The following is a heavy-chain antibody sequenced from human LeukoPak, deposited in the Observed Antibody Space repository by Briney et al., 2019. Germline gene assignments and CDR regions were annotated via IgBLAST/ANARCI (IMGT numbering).Heavy chain of an antibody. CDR2: INQDGSKK. D-gene: IGHD7-27*01. CDR3: GRFTRSGDSVY. Sequence: GGSLRLSCAASGFTFSSYWMSWVRQAPGKGLEWVAIINQDGSKKQYVDSVRGRFAISRDNAENSLYLQVNSLKAEDTAVYYCGRFTRSGDSVYWGQGTLVTVSS. V-gene: IGHV3-7*04. CDR1: GFTFSSYW. J-gene: IGHJ4*02.